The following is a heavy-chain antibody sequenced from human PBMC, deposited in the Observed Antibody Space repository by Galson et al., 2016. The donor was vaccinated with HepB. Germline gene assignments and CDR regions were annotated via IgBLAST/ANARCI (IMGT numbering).Heavy chain of an antibody. V-gene: IGHV6-1*01. J-gene: IGHJ6*02. CDR3: ARQENGMDV. CDR2: TYYRSRWYY. Sequence: CAISGDSVSSNSAAWNWIRKSPSRGLEWLGRTYYRSRWYYDYAVSVKSRITVNPDTSKNHFSLQLNSVTPGDTAIYYCARQENGMDVWGRGTTVTVSS. CDR1: GDSVSSNSAA.